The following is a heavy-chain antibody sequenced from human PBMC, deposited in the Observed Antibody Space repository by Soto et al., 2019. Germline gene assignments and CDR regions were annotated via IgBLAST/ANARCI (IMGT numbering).Heavy chain of an antibody. J-gene: IGHJ4*02. CDR3: HVGLLHYDILTGSNFDY. V-gene: IGHV1-24*01. CDR1: GDTLTDLS. Sequence: GASVKVSCKVSGDTLTDLSMHWVRQAPRKGFEWMGGFDPEDGETIYAQKFQGRVTMTEDTSTDTAYMELSSLRSEDTAVYYCHVGLLHYDILTGSNFDYWGQGTLVTVSS. D-gene: IGHD3-9*01. CDR2: FDPEDGET.